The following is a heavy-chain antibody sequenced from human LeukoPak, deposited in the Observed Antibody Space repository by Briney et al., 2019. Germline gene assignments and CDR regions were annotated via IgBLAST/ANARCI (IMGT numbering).Heavy chain of an antibody. CDR1: GFTFSGYG. CDR2: IKYDGSLE. Sequence: GSLRLSCAASGFTFSGYGMHWVRQAPGKGLQWVAGIKYDGSLELYVESVKGRFTISRDNSKTTLYLQMNSLRAEDTAVYYCARDPDTSGHYSWFDPWGQGTLVTVSS. CDR3: ARDPDTSGHYSWFDP. D-gene: IGHD3-22*01. V-gene: IGHV3-33*05. J-gene: IGHJ5*02.